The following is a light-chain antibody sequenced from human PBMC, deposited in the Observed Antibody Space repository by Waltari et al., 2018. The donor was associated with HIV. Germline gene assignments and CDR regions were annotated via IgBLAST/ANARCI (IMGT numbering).Light chain of an antibody. CDR1: SSDVGGYTY. Sequence: QSALTQPPSASGSPGQSVTISCTGTSSDVGGYTYVSWYQQHPGKAPKRMIYEVSKRPSGVPVRFSGSKSGNTASLTVSGLQAEDEADYYCSSYAGSNNLFGGGTKLTVL. CDR2: EVS. V-gene: IGLV2-8*01. CDR3: SSYAGSNNL. J-gene: IGLJ2*01.